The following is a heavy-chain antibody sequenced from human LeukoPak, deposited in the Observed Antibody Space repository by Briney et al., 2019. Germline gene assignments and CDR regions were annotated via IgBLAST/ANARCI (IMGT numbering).Heavy chain of an antibody. J-gene: IGHJ4*02. CDR1: GFTFSRYS. Sequence: GTSLRLSCAASGFTFSRYSMHWVRQAPGKGLEWVSVIYSGGSTYYADSVKGRFTISRDNSKNTLYLQMNSLRAEDTAVYYCASNRDYWGQGTLVTVSS. CDR3: ASNRDY. CDR2: IYSGGST. V-gene: IGHV3-66*01. D-gene: IGHD1-14*01.